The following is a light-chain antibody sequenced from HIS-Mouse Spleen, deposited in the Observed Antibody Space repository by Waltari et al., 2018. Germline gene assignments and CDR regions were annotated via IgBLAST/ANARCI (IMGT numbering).Light chain of an antibody. CDR3: YSTDSSGNHRV. CDR1: AFPKKY. J-gene: IGLJ2*01. CDR2: EDS. Sequence: SYELTQPPSVSLSPGQTARITCSGDAFPKKYAYWYQQKSGEAPVLVIYEDSKRPSGIPEGVSGSSSGTMAILTSSGAQVEDEADYYCYSTDSSGNHRVFGGGTKLTVL. V-gene: IGLV3-10*01.